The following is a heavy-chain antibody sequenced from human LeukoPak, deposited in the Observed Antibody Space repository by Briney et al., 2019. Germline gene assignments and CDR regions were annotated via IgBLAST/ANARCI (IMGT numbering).Heavy chain of an antibody. J-gene: IGHJ6*03. CDR3: ARSPLNYGSGDYYYYYYMDV. CDR1: GGSISSYY. V-gene: IGHV4-59*01. D-gene: IGHD3-10*01. Sequence: SETLSLTCTVSGGSISSYYWSWIRQPPGKGLEWIGYIYYSGSTNYNPSLKSRVTISVDTSKNQFSLKLSSVTAADTAVYYCARSPLNYGSGDYYYYYYMDVWGKGTTVTVSS. CDR2: IYYSGST.